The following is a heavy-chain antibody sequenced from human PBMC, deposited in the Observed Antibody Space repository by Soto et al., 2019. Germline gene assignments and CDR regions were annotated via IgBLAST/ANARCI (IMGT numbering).Heavy chain of an antibody. J-gene: IGHJ6*02. V-gene: IGHV3-7*01. Sequence: LRLSCAASGFTFSTYYMSWVRQAPGKGLEWVANIKQDGSEKYYVDSVKGRFTISRDNAKNSLFLQINSLRAEDTAVYYCARDERYGDYRVNYYGMDVWGQGTTVTVYS. D-gene: IGHD4-17*01. CDR2: IKQDGSEK. CDR3: ARDERYGDYRVNYYGMDV. CDR1: GFTFSTYY.